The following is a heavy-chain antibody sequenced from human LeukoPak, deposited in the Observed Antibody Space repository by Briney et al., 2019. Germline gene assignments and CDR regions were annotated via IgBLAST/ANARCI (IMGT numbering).Heavy chain of an antibody. CDR3: ARDLWATTMVRGVRFDY. Sequence: ASVKVSCKASGYTFTNYDISWVRQAPGQGLEWMGWISAYNGNTNYAQKLQGRVTMTTDTSTSTAYMELRSLRSDDTAVYYCARDLWATTMVRGVRFDYWGQGTLVTVSS. CDR1: GYTFTNYD. D-gene: IGHD3-10*01. J-gene: IGHJ4*02. V-gene: IGHV1-18*01. CDR2: ISAYNGNT.